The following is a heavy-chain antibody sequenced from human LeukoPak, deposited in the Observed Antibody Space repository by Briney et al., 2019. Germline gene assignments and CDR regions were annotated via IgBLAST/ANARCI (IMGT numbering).Heavy chain of an antibody. CDR2: VIPIFGTA. D-gene: IGHD4/OR15-4a*01. CDR1: GDTFSSYT. Sequence: SVKVSCKASGDTFSSYTISWVRQAPGQGLEWMGGVIPIFGTANYAQKFQGRVTITTDESTSTAYMELSSLRSEDTAVYSCATCPTHYDAALLSLGLWFYPWGQGTLVTVSS. CDR3: ATCPTHYDAALLSLGLWFYP. J-gene: IGHJ5*02. V-gene: IGHV1-69*05.